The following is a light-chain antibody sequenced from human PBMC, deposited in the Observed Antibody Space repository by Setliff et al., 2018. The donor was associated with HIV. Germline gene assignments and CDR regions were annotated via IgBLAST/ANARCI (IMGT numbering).Light chain of an antibody. CDR1: SSDVGGYSY. CDR3: SSYAITNTPP. V-gene: IGLV2-14*01. Sequence: QSALTQPASVSGSPGRSITISCTGTSSDVGGYSYVSWYQQHPGKAPKLIIYEVRNRPSGVSNRFSGSKSGNTASLTISGLQAEDEADYYCSSYAITNTPPFGTGTKVTVL. CDR2: EVR. J-gene: IGLJ1*01.